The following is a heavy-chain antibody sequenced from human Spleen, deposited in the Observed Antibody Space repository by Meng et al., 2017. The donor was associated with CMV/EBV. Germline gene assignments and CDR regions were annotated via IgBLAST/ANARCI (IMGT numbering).Heavy chain of an antibody. CDR2: IYYSGST. V-gene: IGHV4-61*01. CDR1: GGSVSSGSYY. D-gene: IGHD4-23*01. Sequence: SETLSLTCTVFGGSVSSGSYYWSWIRQPPGKGLEWIGYIYYSGSTNYNPSLKSRVTISVDTSKNQFSLKLSSVTAADTAVYYCASGGNSYYYFDYWGQGTLVTVSS. J-gene: IGHJ4*02. CDR3: ASGGNSYYYFDY.